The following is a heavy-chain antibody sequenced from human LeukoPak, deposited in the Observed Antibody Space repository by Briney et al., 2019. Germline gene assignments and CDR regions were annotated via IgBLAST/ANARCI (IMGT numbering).Heavy chain of an antibody. J-gene: IGHJ4*02. CDR1: GFTFSSYW. CDR3: ARALYSGRSSSLTGY. Sequence: GGSLRLSRAASGFTFSSYWMHWVRQAPGKGLVWVSRINSDGSSTSYADSVKGRFTISRDNAKNTLYLQMDSLGAEDTAVYYCARALYSGRSSSLTGYWGQGTLVTVSS. V-gene: IGHV3-74*01. D-gene: IGHD1-26*01. CDR2: INSDGSST.